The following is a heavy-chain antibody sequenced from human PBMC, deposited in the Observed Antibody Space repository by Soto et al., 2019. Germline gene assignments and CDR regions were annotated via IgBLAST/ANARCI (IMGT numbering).Heavy chain of an antibody. CDR2: ISSSGSTI. J-gene: IGHJ4*02. Sequence: PGGSLRLSCAASGFTFSDYYMSWIRQAPGKGLEWVSYISSSGSTIYYADSVKGRFTISRDNAKNSLYLQMNSLRAEDTAVYYCERDPGYDILTGYPDYWGQGTLVTVSS. CDR3: ERDPGYDILTGYPDY. D-gene: IGHD3-9*01. CDR1: GFTFSDYY. V-gene: IGHV3-11*01.